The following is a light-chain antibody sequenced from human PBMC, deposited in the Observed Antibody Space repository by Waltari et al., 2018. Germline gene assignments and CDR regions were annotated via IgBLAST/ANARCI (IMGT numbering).Light chain of an antibody. CDR1: SLRTSY. CDR2: GKE. CDR3: HSRKGSDKQVV. V-gene: IGLV3-19*01. Sequence: SSELTQGPDVSVALGQPVNITFPGDSLRTSYGSLYQVKPGQAPVLVLFGKEKRPSGIPDRFSGYSSGTTSYLTITGAQAEDEADYYCHSRKGSDKQVVFGGGTKLTVL. J-gene: IGLJ3*02.